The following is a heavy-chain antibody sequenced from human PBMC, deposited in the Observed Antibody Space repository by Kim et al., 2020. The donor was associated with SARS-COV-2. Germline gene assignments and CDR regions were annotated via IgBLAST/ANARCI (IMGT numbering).Heavy chain of an antibody. D-gene: IGHD6-13*01. J-gene: IGHJ4*01. CDR3: AREDKTAPGLVGCFDC. Sequence: GGSLRLSCAASGFTFSIYWMSWVRQAPGKGLEWVAKIKQDGSDKYYVDSVKGRFTISRDNAKNSLYLQMNSLRAEDTAVYYCAREDKTAPGLVGCFDCWG. CDR2: IKQDGSDK. V-gene: IGHV3-7*01. CDR1: GFTFSIYW.